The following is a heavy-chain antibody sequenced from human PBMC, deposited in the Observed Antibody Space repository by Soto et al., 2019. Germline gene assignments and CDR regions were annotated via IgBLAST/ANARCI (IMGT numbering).Heavy chain of an antibody. CDR1: GFTFSTYR. D-gene: IGHD3-22*01. V-gene: IGHV3-21*01. CDR2: ISSSSSYI. Sequence: PGGSLRLSCAVSGFTFSTYRMNWVRQAPGKGLEWVSSISSSSSYIYYADSVKGRFTISRDNAKNSLYLQMNSLRAEDTAVYYCSRYYYDSSGYFYFDYWSQGALVTVSS. J-gene: IGHJ4*02. CDR3: SRYYYDSSGYFYFDY.